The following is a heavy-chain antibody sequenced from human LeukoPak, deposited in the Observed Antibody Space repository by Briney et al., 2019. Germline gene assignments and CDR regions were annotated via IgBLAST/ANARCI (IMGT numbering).Heavy chain of an antibody. Sequence: GASVKVSCKASGYTFTSYAMHWVRQAPGQRLEWMGWINAGNGNTKYSQKFQGRVTITRDTSASTAYMELSSLRSEDTAVYYCARVLKVDTAMVAGYGMDVWGKGTTVTVSS. D-gene: IGHD5-18*01. CDR2: INAGNGNT. V-gene: IGHV1-3*01. CDR3: ARVLKVDTAMVAGYGMDV. J-gene: IGHJ6*04. CDR1: GYTFTSYA.